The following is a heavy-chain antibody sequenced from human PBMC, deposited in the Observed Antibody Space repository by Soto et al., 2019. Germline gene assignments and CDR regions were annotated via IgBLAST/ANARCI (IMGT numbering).Heavy chain of an antibody. V-gene: IGHV3-33*01. Sequence: GGSLRLSCAASGFTFSSYGMHWVRQAPGKGLEWVAVIWYDGSNKYYADSVKGRFTISRDNSKNTLYLQMNSLRAEDTAVYYCARDVSRKSGFDEPDYWGQGTLVTVSS. CDR2: IWYDGSNK. CDR1: GFTFSSYG. CDR3: ARDVSRKSGFDEPDY. D-gene: IGHD3-3*01. J-gene: IGHJ4*02.